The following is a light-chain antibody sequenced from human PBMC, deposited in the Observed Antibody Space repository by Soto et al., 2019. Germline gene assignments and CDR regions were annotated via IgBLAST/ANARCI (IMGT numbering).Light chain of an antibody. Sequence: DSQITQSPSSVSAVVGDRVTITCRASQASTRWVAWYHQKPGRAPKLLISAASTWQGGVPPRFSGSGSETDFTITVSCLRPEDFATDYCQQAHSFPVTFGQGTRLEI. CDR2: AAS. V-gene: IGKV1-12*01. CDR3: QQAHSFPVT. CDR1: QASTRW. J-gene: IGKJ5*01.